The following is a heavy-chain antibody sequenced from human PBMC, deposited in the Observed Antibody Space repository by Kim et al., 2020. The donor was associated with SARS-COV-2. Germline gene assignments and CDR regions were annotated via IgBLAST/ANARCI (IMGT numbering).Heavy chain of an antibody. D-gene: IGHD3-22*01. CDR1: GFTFSSYS. CDR2: ISSSSSTI. V-gene: IGHV3-48*02. CDR3: ARDRIPYYYDSSGYRAGGMDV. J-gene: IGHJ6*02. Sequence: GGSLRLSCAASGFTFSSYSMNWVRQAPGKGLECVSYISSSSSTIYYADSVKGRFTISRDNAKNSLYLQMNSLRDEDTAVYYCARDRIPYYYDSSGYRAGGMDVWGQGTTVTVSS.